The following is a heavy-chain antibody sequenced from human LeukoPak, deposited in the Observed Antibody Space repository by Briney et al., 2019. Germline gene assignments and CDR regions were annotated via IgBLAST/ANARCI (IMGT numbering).Heavy chain of an antibody. CDR1: GGSISSYY. Sequence: SETLSLTCTVSGGSISSYYWSWIRQPPGKGLERIGYIYYSGSTNYNPSLKSRVTISVDTSKNQFSLKLSSVTAADTAVYYCARLYGVSYSFDYWGQGTLVTVSS. CDR2: IYYSGST. CDR3: ARLYGVSYSFDY. D-gene: IGHD3-10*01. J-gene: IGHJ4*02. V-gene: IGHV4-59*08.